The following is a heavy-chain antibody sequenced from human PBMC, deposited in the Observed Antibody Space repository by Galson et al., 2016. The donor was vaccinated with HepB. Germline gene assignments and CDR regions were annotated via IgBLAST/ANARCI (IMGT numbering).Heavy chain of an antibody. CDR2: INAGNGNT. D-gene: IGHD1-7*01. CDR1: GYTFTSYA. CDR3: ASVTGTTGGMDV. V-gene: IGHV1-3*01. J-gene: IGHJ6*02. Sequence: SVKVSCKASGYTFTSYAMHWVRQAPGQRLEWMGWINAGNGNTKYSQKFQGRVTITRDTSASTAYMALSSLRSEDTAVYYLASVTGTTGGMDVWGQGTTVTVSS.